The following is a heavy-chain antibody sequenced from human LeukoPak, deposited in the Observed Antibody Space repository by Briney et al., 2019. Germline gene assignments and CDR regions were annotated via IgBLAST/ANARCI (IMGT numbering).Heavy chain of an antibody. J-gene: IGHJ4*02. V-gene: IGHV4-34*01. Sequence: SETLSLTCAVYGGSFSGYYWSWIRQPPGKGLEWIGEINNSGSTNYNPSLKSRVTISVDTSKNQFSLKLSSVTAADTAVYYCARGRIGLWLIFDYWGQGTLVTVSS. CDR3: ARGRIGLWLIFDY. CDR1: GGSFSGYY. CDR2: INNSGST. D-gene: IGHD5-18*01.